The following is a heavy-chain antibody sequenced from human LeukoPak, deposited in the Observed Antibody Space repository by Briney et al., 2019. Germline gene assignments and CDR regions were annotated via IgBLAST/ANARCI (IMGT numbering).Heavy chain of an antibody. CDR3: TRDRALNIRAYDI. CDR2: ISNSGSFI. D-gene: IGHD3-10*01. J-gene: IGHJ3*02. Sequence: PGGSLRLSCAASGFTFSGDNMNWVRQAPGKGLEWVSFISNSGSFIKYADSVKGRFTISRDNAKNSLYLQMNSLRAEDTAMYYCTRDRALNIRAYDIGAKGHWSPSLQ. V-gene: IGHV3-21*01. CDR1: GFTFSGDN.